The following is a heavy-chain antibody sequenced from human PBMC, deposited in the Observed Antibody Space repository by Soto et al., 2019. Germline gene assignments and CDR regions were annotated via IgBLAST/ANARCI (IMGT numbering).Heavy chain of an antibody. V-gene: IGHV1-2*04. J-gene: IGHJ4*02. CDR3: ARGNEDTAMVNPNDLGY. D-gene: IGHD5-18*01. CDR1: GYTFTGYY. CDR2: INPNSGGT. Sequence: ASVKVSCKASGYTFTGYYMHWVRQAPGQGLEWMGWINPNSGGTNYAQKFQGWVTMTRDTSISTAYMELSRLRSDDTAVYYCARGNEDTAMVNPNDLGYWGQGTLVTVSS.